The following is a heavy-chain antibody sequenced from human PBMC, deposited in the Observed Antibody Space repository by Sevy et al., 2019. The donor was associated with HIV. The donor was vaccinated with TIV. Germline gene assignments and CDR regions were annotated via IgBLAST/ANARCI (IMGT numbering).Heavy chain of an antibody. J-gene: IGHJ4*02. D-gene: IGHD4-17*01. V-gene: IGHV3-53*01. Sequence: GGSRRLSCAASGFTVSSNFMSWVRQAPGKGLEWVSVIYIGGTTYYADSVKGRFTISRDNSKNTVYLQMNSLRAEDTAVYYCARGKHVSDYYGSFDYWGQGTLVTVSS. CDR1: GFTVSSNF. CDR2: IYIGGTT. CDR3: ARGKHVSDYYGSFDY.